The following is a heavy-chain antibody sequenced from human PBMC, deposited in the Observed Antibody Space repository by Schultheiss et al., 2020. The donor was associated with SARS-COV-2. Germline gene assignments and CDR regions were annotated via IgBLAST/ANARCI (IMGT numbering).Heavy chain of an antibody. CDR3: AREGSSVGPRPLDF. CDR1: GGSISSSNW. D-gene: IGHD6-6*01. CDR2: IYYSGST. V-gene: IGHV4-4*02. J-gene: IGHJ4*02. Sequence: SETLSLTCTVSGGSISSSNWWSWVRQPPGKGLEWIGYIYYSGSTYYNPSLKTRVTMSADTSKNHFSLKLSSVTAADTAVYYCAREGSSVGPRPLDFWGQGTLVTVSS.